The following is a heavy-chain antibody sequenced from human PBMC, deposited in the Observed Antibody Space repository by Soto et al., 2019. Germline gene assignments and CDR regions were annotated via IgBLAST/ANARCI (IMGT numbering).Heavy chain of an antibody. Sequence: PGESLKISCKGSGYSFTSCWIGWVRQMPGKGLEWMGIIYPGDSDTRYSPSFQGQVTISADKSISTAYLQWSSLKASDTAMYYCAATYYYDSSGRGGHAFDIWGQGTMVTVSS. V-gene: IGHV5-51*01. CDR1: GYSFTSCW. CDR2: IYPGDSDT. CDR3: AATYYYDSSGRGGHAFDI. J-gene: IGHJ3*02. D-gene: IGHD3-22*01.